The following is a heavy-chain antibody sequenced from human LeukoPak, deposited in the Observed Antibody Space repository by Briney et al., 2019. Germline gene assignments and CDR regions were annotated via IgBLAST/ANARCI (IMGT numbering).Heavy chain of an antibody. CDR1: GFTFSSYS. CDR3: ARDGAGSGYDFSPHWFDP. CDR2: ISSSSSYI. J-gene: IGHJ5*02. Sequence: GGSLRLSCAASGFTFSSYSMNWVRQAPGKGLEWVSSISSSSSYIYYADSVKGRFTISRDNAKNSLYLQMNSLRAEDTAVYYCARDGAGSGYDFSPHWFDPWGQGTLVTVPS. V-gene: IGHV3-21*01. D-gene: IGHD5-12*01.